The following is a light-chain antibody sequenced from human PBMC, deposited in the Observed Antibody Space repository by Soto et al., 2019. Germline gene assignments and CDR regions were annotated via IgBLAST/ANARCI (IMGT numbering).Light chain of an antibody. Sequence: QSALTQPPSVSGSPGQSVTISCTGTSSDVGSYNRVSWYQQPPGTAPKLMIYEVTNRPSGVPDRFSGSKSGNTASLTISGLQAEDEAYDFCSSFTRSRTLVFGGGTKLTVL. CDR1: SSDVGSYNR. CDR2: EVT. V-gene: IGLV2-18*02. J-gene: IGLJ2*01. CDR3: SSFTRSRTLV.